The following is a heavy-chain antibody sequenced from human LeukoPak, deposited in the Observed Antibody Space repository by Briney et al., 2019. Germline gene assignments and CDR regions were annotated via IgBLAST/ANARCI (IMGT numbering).Heavy chain of an antibody. CDR3: AREGSMTARPFVSIDY. J-gene: IGHJ4*02. Sequence: SETLSLTCTVSGGSITSYYWSWIRQPAGQGLEWIGRIYATGSTDYNPSLQNRVMMSVDTSKNQFSLKLSSMTAADTAVYDCAREGSMTARPFVSIDYWGQGTLVTVSS. V-gene: IGHV4-4*07. CDR1: GGSITSYY. D-gene: IGHD6-6*01. CDR2: IYATGST.